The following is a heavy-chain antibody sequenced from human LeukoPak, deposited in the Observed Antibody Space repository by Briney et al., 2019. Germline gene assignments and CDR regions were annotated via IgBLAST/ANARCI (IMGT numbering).Heavy chain of an antibody. J-gene: IGHJ4*02. CDR3: ARGDYYDSSGYRFDY. V-gene: IGHV3-7*03. Sequence: PGGSLRLSCAASGFTFSSYWMSWVRQAPGKGLEWVANIKQDGSEKYYVDSVKGRFTISRDNAKNSLYLQMNSLRAEDTAVYYCARGDYYDSSGYRFDYWGQGTLVTVSS. CDR1: GFTFSSYW. CDR2: IKQDGSEK. D-gene: IGHD3-22*01.